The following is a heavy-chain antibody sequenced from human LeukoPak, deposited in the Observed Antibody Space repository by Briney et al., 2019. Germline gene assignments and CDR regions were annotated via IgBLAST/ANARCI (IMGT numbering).Heavy chain of an antibody. J-gene: IGHJ6*03. CDR3: ARVKDPGGYYYYYYMDV. D-gene: IGHD3-16*01. V-gene: IGHV4-59*11. Sequence: SETLSLTCTVSGASISSHYWTWIRQPPGKGLEWIVYLDYSGSTNYNPSLKSRLTISVDTSKNQFSLKLSSVTAADTAMYYCARVKDPGGYYYYYYMDVWGKGTTVTVSS. CDR1: GASISSHY. CDR2: LDYSGST.